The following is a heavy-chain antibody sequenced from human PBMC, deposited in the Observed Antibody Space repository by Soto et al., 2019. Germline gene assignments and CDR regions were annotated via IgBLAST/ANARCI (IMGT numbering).Heavy chain of an antibody. Sequence: QVQLVQSGAEVKKPGASVKVSCKASGYNFKSFDINWVRQASGQGLEWMGWLKPSSGEAGYAEKFQGRLTMTRDTSTNTVSMELRRLTSEDTAVYYCVRDNWGSNFDYVGVDVWGHGTTVIVS. CDR1: GYNFKSFD. V-gene: IGHV1-8*02. CDR2: LKPSSGEA. J-gene: IGHJ6*02. CDR3: VRDNWGSNFDYVGVDV. D-gene: IGHD3-10*02.